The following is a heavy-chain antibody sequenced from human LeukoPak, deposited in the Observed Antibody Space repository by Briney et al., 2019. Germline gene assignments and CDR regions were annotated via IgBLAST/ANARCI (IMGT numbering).Heavy chain of an antibody. CDR1: GFTFSSYW. V-gene: IGHV3-74*01. J-gene: IGHJ4*02. D-gene: IGHD2-2*01. Sequence: GVSQRLSCAASGFTFSSYWMHWVRQAPGKGLVWVSRINSDGSGTSYAGSVKGRFTISRDNAKNTLYLQMNSLRAEDTAVYYCAKGGSTVIDYWGQGTLVTVSS. CDR2: INSDGSGT. CDR3: AKGGSTVIDY.